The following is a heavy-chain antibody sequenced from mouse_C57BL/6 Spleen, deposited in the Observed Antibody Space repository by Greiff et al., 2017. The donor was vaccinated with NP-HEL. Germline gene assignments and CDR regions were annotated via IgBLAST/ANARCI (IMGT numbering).Heavy chain of an antibody. D-gene: IGHD2-4*01. J-gene: IGHJ1*03. Sequence: EVKLMESGPELVKPGASVKIPCKASGYTFTDYNMDWVKQSHGKSLEWIGDINPNNGGTIYNQKFKGKATLTVDKSSSTAYMELRSLTSEDTAVYYCARGGYDSYWYFDVWGTGTTVTVSS. CDR3: ARGGYDSYWYFDV. V-gene: IGHV1-18*01. CDR2: INPNNGGT. CDR1: GYTFTDYN.